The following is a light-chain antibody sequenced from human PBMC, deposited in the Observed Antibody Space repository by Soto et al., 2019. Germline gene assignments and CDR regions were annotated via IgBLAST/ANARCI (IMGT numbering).Light chain of an antibody. J-gene: IGKJ1*01. V-gene: IGKV1-27*01. CDR1: QAISNF. CDR3: QNYHSAPWT. Sequence: IQMTKSPSTLSASVGVRVTITCRASQAISNFLAWYQQKPGKVPKLLMYGASTLPSGVPSRFSGSGSGTDFTLTISSLQPEDVATYYCQNYHSAPWTFGQGTKVEIK. CDR2: GAS.